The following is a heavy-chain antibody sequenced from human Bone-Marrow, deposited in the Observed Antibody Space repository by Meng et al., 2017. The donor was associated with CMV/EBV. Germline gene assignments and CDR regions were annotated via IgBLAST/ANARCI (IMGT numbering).Heavy chain of an antibody. V-gene: IGHV1-8*03. J-gene: IGHJ6*02. CDR2: MNPNSGNT. CDR1: GYTFTSYD. Sequence: ASVKVSCKASGYTFTSYDINWVRQATGQGLEWMGWMNPNSGNTGYAQKFQGRVTITRNTSISTAYMELSSLRSEDTAVYYCAKTISGYFWSGYYTPRSGDYYYGMDVWGQGTTVTVSS. D-gene: IGHD3-3*01. CDR3: AKTISGYFWSGYYTPRSGDYYYGMDV.